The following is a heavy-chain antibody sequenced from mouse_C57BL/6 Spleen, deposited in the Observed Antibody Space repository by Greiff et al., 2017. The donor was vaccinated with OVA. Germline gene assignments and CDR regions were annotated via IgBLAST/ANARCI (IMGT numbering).Heavy chain of an antibody. CDR3: ARGAYYSNYEAMDY. Sequence: QVQLKQPGAELVKPGASVKLSCKASGYTFTSYWMHWVKQRPGQGLEWIGMIHPNSGSTNYNEKFKSKATLTVDKSSSTAYMQLSSLTSEDSAVYYCARGAYYSNYEAMDYWGQGTSVTVSS. J-gene: IGHJ4*01. D-gene: IGHD2-5*01. CDR2: IHPNSGST. V-gene: IGHV1-64*01. CDR1: GYTFTSYW.